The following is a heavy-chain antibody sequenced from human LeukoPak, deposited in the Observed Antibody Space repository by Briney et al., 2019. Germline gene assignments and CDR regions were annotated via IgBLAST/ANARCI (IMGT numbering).Heavy chain of an antibody. V-gene: IGHV4-38-2*02. D-gene: IGHD1-26*01. Sequence: SETLSLTCSVSDYSISSGYYWGWIRQPPGKGLEWIGSIYHSGSTFYNPSLKSRVTISVDTSKNQFSLKLSSVTAADTAVYYCARVSGSSKAVDYWGQGTLVTVSS. CDR2: IYHSGST. J-gene: IGHJ4*02. CDR1: DYSISSGYY. CDR3: ARVSGSSKAVDY.